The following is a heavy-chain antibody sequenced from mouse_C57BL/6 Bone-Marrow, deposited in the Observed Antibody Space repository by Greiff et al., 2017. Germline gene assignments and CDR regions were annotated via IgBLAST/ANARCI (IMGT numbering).Heavy chain of an antibody. V-gene: IGHV1-53*01. CDR1: GYTFTSYW. D-gene: IGHD2-2*01. Sequence: QVQLKQSGTELVKPGASVKLSCKASGYTFTSYWMHWVKQRPGQGLEWIGNINPSNGGTNYNEKFKSKATLTVDKSSSTAYMQLSSLTSEDSAVYYCGYYGYDGPCWYFDVWGTGTTVTVSS. J-gene: IGHJ1*03. CDR2: INPSNGGT. CDR3: GYYGYDGPCWYFDV.